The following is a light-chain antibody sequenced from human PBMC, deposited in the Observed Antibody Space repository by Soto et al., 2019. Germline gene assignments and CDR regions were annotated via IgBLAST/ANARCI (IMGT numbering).Light chain of an antibody. CDR2: HNS. V-gene: IGLV1-40*01. Sequence: QSVVTQPPSVSGAPGQRVIISCTGSSSNIGAGYDVQWYQQLPGTAPKLLIYHNSNRPSGVPDRFSGSKSGTSASLAITGLQAEDEADYYCQSSDSSLSVVFGGGTQLTVL. CDR3: QSSDSSLSVV. J-gene: IGLJ2*01. CDR1: SSNIGAGYD.